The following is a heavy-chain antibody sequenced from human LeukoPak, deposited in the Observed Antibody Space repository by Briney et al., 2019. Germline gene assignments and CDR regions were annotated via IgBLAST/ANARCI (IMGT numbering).Heavy chain of an antibody. CDR2: INYSGST. D-gene: IGHD3-10*01. V-gene: IGHV4-39*01. Sequence: PSETLSLTCSVSGGSISSSTYYWGWIRQPPRKGLEWIGSINYSGSTFYNPPLKSRVTISVDTSKNQFSLRLTSVTAADTAVYYCARGNRQLAYYGSGSRLPYDSWGQGSLVTVSS. J-gene: IGHJ4*02. CDR1: GGSISSSTYY. CDR3: ARGNRQLAYYGSGSRLPYDS.